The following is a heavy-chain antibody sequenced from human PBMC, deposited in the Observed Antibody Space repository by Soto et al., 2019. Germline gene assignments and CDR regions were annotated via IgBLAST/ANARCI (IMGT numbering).Heavy chain of an antibody. CDR2: IFYSGIS. V-gene: IGHV4-31*03. CDR3: AGRRDGSYYYYYYGMDV. Sequence: PSETLSLTCTVSGDSITSGVHYWSWIRQHPGKGLEWIGYIFYSGISYYNPSLQSRVTISVDTSKNQFSLKLSSVTAADTAVYYCAGRRDGSYYYYYYGMDVWGQGTTVT. CDR1: GDSITSGVHY. D-gene: IGHD5-12*01. J-gene: IGHJ6*02.